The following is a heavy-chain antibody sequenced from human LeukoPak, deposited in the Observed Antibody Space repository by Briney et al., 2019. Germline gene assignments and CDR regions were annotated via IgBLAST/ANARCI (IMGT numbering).Heavy chain of an antibody. CDR3: ARPPQDYYGSEPNWFDP. D-gene: IGHD3-10*01. CDR1: GYTFTSYG. J-gene: IGHJ5*02. V-gene: IGHV1-18*01. CDR2: ISAYNGNT. Sequence: ASVKVCCKASGYTFTSYGISWVRQAPGQGLEWMGWISAYNGNTNYAQKLQGRVTMTTDTSTSTAYMELRSLRSDDTAVYYCARPPQDYYGSEPNWFDPWGQGTLVTVSS.